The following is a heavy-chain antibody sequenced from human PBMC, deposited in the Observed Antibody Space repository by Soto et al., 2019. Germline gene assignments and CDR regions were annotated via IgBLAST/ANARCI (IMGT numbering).Heavy chain of an antibody. CDR2: IIPIFGTA. D-gene: IGHD6-13*01. Sequence: SVKVSCKASGGTFSSYAISWVRQAPVQGLEWMGWIIPIFGTANYAQKFQGRVTITADESTSTAYMELSSLRSEDTAVYYCASLTSSSPHDAFGIWGQGTMVTVSS. J-gene: IGHJ3*02. V-gene: IGHV1-69*13. CDR1: GGTFSSYA. CDR3: ASLTSSSPHDAFGI.